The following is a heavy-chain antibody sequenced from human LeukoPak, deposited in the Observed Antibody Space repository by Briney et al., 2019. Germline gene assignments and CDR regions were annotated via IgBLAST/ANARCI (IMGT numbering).Heavy chain of an antibody. CDR1: GFTFSSYA. J-gene: IGHJ4*02. Sequence: GGSLRLSCAASGFTFSSYAMSWVRQAPGKGLEWVSAISGSGGSTYYADSVKGRFTISRDNSKNTLYLQMNSLRAEDTAVYCCAKEVAGRFGELWSNYFDYWGQGTLVTVSS. D-gene: IGHD3-10*01. V-gene: IGHV3-23*01. CDR3: AKEVAGRFGELWSNYFDY. CDR2: ISGSGGST.